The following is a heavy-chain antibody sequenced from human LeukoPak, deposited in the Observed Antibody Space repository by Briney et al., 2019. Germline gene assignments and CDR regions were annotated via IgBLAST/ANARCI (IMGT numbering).Heavy chain of an antibody. CDR3: ARTYSDILTGYYADRFHY. CDR1: GGSISSSNYY. J-gene: IGHJ4*02. V-gene: IGHV4-39*07. CDR2: IYYSGST. D-gene: IGHD3-9*01. Sequence: PSETLSLTCTVSGGSISSSNYYWGWIRQPPGKGLEWIGSIYYSGSTYYNPSLKSRVTISVDTSKNQFSLKLSSVTAADTVVYYCARTYSDILTGYYADRFHYWGQGTLVTVSS.